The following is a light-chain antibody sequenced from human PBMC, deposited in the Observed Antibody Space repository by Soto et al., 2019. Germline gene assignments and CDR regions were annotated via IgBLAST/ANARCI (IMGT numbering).Light chain of an antibody. J-gene: IGLJ2*01. Sequence: QSALTQPASVSGSPGQSITISCTGTSSDVGGYNHVAWYQHHPGKAPSLMIYDVTNRPSGVSSRFSGSKSGNTASLTISGLQAEDEADYYCSSYTSTRTVVFGAGTKVTVL. CDR1: SSDVGGYNH. CDR2: DVT. CDR3: SSYTSTRTVV. V-gene: IGLV2-14*03.